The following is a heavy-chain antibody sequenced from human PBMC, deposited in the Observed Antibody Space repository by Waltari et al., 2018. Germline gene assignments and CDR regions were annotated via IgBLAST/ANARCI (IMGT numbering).Heavy chain of an antibody. CDR3: ARRESNGGPYAFDM. V-gene: IGHV5-51*01. Sequence: EVQLLQSGAEVKKPGESLKISCKGSGYRFSTYWIGWVRQMPGRGLEWMGIIYPGDSDTRYSPSFRGQVTISVDKSITTAYLQWTSLQASDTATYYCARRESNGGPYAFDMWGQGTRVAVSS. CDR2: IYPGDSDT. J-gene: IGHJ3*02. D-gene: IGHD3-10*01. CDR1: GYRFSTYW.